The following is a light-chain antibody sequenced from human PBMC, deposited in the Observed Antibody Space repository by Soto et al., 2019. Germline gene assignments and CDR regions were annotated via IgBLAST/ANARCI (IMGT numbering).Light chain of an antibody. Sequence: SYELTQPPSVSVSPGQTASITCSGDKLGDGYASWYQQRSGHSPLLVIYQNNQRPSGIPERFSGSNSGSTATLTISGTQAMDEADYYCQAWDRTSAWVFGGGTQLTVL. J-gene: IGLJ3*02. CDR3: QAWDRTSAWV. CDR2: QNN. CDR1: KLGDGY. V-gene: IGLV3-1*01.